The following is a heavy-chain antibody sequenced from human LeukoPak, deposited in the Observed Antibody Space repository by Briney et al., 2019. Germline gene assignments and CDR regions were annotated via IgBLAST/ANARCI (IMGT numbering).Heavy chain of an antibody. CDR1: GFTFSSYA. J-gene: IGHJ6*02. Sequence: GGSLRVSCAASGFTFSSYAMSWVRQAPGKGLEWVSVISDNGGRTYHADSVKGRFTISRDNSKNTLYLQMNSLRAEDTAVYYCAKPGAIAAAGLTLYYYYGMDVWGQGTTVTVSS. CDR3: AKPGAIAAAGLTLYYYYGMDV. CDR2: ISDNGGRT. D-gene: IGHD6-13*01. V-gene: IGHV3-23*01.